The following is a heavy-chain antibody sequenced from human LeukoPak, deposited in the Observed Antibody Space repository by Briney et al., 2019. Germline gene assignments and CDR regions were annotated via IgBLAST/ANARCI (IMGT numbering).Heavy chain of an antibody. J-gene: IGHJ4*02. V-gene: IGHV3-20*04. Sequence: GGSLRLSCAASGFTFDDYGMSWVRQAPGKGLEWVSGINWNGGSTGYADSVKGRFTISRDNAKNSLYLQMNSLRAEDTALYYCARGRILGLESFFDLWGQGTLVTVSS. CDR3: ARGRILGLESFFDL. D-gene: IGHD3-16*01. CDR1: GFTFDDYG. CDR2: INWNGGST.